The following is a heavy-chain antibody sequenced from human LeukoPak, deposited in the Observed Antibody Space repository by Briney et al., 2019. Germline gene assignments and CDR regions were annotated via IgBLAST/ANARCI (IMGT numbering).Heavy chain of an antibody. CDR1: GFTFSSYN. V-gene: IGHV3-21*01. J-gene: IGHJ6*03. D-gene: IGHD3-16*02. CDR3: ARDLLGYNYYYMDV. Sequence: PGGSLRLSCAASGFTFSSYNMNWVRQAPGKGLEWVSSISSSDSYIYYADSVKGRFTISRDNAKNSLFLQMNSLRAEDTAVYYCARDLLGYNYYYMDVWGKGTTVTVSS. CDR2: ISSSDSYI.